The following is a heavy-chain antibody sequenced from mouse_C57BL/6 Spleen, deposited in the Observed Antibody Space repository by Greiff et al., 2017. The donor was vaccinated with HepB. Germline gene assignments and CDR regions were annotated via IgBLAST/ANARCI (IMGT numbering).Heavy chain of an antibody. CDR3: ARSLTTVEWYFDV. V-gene: IGHV1-19*01. CDR2: INPYNGGT. Sequence: EVQLQQSGPVLVKPGASVKMSCKASGYTFTDYYMNWVKQSHGKSLEWIGVINPYNGGTSYNQKFKGKATLTVDKSSSTAYMELNSLTSEDSAVYYCARSLTTVEWYFDVWGTGTTVTVSS. CDR1: GYTFTDYY. J-gene: IGHJ1*03. D-gene: IGHD1-1*01.